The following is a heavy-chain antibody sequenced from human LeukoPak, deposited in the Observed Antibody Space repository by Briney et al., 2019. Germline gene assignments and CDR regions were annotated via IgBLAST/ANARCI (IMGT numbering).Heavy chain of an antibody. J-gene: IGHJ4*02. CDR1: GFTFSSSA. D-gene: IGHD3-16*01. V-gene: IGHV3-23*01. Sequence: GGALRLSCAAAGFTFSSSAMTWVRQAPGKGLECVASISGDGYTAHNADSVKGRFSVSRDNSKNTLYLQMSSLRVEDTAVYYCAKAAPYYLDFWGQGTLVTVSS. CDR2: ISGDGYTA. CDR3: AKAAPYYLDF.